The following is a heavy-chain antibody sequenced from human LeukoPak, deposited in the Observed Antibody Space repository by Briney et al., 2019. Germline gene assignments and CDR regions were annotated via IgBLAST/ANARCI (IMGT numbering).Heavy chain of an antibody. D-gene: IGHD3-22*01. V-gene: IGHV4-4*07. CDR1: GGSISSYY. J-gene: IGHJ3*02. CDR3: ARVAPLMGGYDAFDI. CDR2: IYTSGST. Sequence: SETLSLTCTVSGGSISSYYWSWIRQPAGKGLEWIGRIYTSGSTNYNPSLKRRVTMSVDTSKNQFSLKLSSVTAADTAVYYCARVAPLMGGYDAFDIWGQGTMVTVSS.